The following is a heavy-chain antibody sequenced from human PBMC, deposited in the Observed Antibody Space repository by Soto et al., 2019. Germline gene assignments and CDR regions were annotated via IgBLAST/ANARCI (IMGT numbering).Heavy chain of an antibody. D-gene: IGHD3-10*01. Sequence: QVHLVESGGGVVQPGRSLRLSCAATGFAFRTYGMHWVRRAPGKGLEWLAVISDDGFNKNHAESVQGRFTISRDNFKSTLSLQTDSPRVEDTAVYYCAREGGFNIQDVYYYYGLDGWGQGTPVTVSS. V-gene: IGHV3-30*19. CDR1: GFAFRTYG. CDR2: ISDDGFNK. CDR3: AREGGFNIQDVYYYYGLDG. J-gene: IGHJ6*02.